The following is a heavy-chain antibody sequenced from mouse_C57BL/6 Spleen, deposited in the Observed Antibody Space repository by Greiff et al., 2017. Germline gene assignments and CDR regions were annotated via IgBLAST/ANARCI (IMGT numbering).Heavy chain of an antibody. V-gene: IGHV5-16*01. Sequence: EVMLVESEGGLVQPGSSMKLSCTASGFTFSDYYMAWVRPVPDKGLEWVANINYDGSSTYYLDSLKSRFIISRDNAKNILYLQMSSLKSEDTATYYWAREGGRRGAMDYWGQGTSVPVSA. CDR3: AREGGRRGAMDY. CDR2: INYDGSST. CDR1: GFTFSDYY. J-gene: IGHJ4*01. D-gene: IGHD2-12*01.